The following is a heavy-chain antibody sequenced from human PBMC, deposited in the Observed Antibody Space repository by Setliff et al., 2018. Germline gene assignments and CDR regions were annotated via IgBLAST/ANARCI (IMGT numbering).Heavy chain of an antibody. Sequence: PSETLSLTCSVSGASISSDCYYWSWIRQYPGKGLEWIVYLYYSGSTYYNPYLKSRVTIEIDTSENQFSLGLTSVTAADTAVYSCARSGTSAEKGGVFDVWGRGTLVTVSS. J-gene: IGHJ2*01. CDR3: ARSGTSAEKGGVFDV. V-gene: IGHV4-31*03. CDR1: GASISSDCYY. CDR2: LYYSGST. D-gene: IGHD1-7*01.